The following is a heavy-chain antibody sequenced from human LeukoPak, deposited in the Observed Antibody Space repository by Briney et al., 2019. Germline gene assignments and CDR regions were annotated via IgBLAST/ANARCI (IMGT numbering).Heavy chain of an antibody. CDR1: GGSISSYY. CDR2: IYYSGST. CDR3: ARDSDMLTGNDAFDI. D-gene: IGHD3-9*01. V-gene: IGHV4-59*01. Sequence: HSETLSLTCTVSGGSISSYYWSWIRQPPGKGLEWIGYIYYSGSTNYNPSLKSRVTISVDTSKNQFSLKLSSVTAADTAVYYCARDSDMLTGNDAFDIWGQGTMVTVSS. J-gene: IGHJ3*02.